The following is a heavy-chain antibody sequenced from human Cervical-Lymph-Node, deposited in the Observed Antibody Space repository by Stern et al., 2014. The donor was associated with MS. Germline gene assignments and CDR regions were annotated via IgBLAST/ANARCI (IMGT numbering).Heavy chain of an antibody. Sequence: EDQLVESGAEMKKPGESLKISCKGSGYSFTLYWFGWVRPLPGKGLEWMGIIYPGDSDPRYSPSFQGQVTISADKSISTAYLQWSSLKASDTAMYYCAALVRGSYFYWGQGTLVTVSS. D-gene: IGHD1-26*01. CDR1: GYSFTLYW. CDR2: IYPGDSDP. CDR3: AALVRGSYFY. V-gene: IGHV5-51*01. J-gene: IGHJ4*02.